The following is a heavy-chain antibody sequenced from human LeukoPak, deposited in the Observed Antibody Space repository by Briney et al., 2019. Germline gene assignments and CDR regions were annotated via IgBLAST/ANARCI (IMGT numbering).Heavy chain of an antibody. CDR1: GFTFNRYA. V-gene: IGHV3-7*01. Sequence: PGGSLRLSCAASGFTFNRYAIHWVRQAPGKGLEWVATIKQDGSEKYYMDSMKGRFIISRDNAKNSLHLHMNSLRAEDTAVYYCVKPYYFSSGSLTWGQGTLVTVSS. J-gene: IGHJ5*02. CDR2: IKQDGSEK. D-gene: IGHD3-10*01. CDR3: VKPYYFSSGSLT.